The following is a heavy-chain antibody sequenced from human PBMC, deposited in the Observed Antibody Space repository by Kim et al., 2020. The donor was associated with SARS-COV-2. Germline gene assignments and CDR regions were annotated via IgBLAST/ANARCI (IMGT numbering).Heavy chain of an antibody. CDR1: GFTFSSYW. Sequence: GGSLRLSCAASGFTFSSYWMHWVRQAPGKGLVWVSRINSDGSSTSYADSVKGRFTISRDNAKNTLYLQMNSLRAEDTAVYYCASVLPEYYDYVWGSYQYWGQGTLVTVSS. CDR2: INSDGSST. D-gene: IGHD3-16*02. J-gene: IGHJ4*02. V-gene: IGHV3-74*01. CDR3: ASVLPEYYDYVWGSYQY.